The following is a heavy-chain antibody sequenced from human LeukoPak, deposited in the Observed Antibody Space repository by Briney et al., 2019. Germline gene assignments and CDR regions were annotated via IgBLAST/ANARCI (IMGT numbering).Heavy chain of an antibody. V-gene: IGHV3-7*01. J-gene: IGHJ5*01. CDR1: GFTFSSYW. D-gene: IGHD6-19*01. Sequence: GGSLRLSCAASGFTFSSYWMSWVRQAPGKGLEWVANIKQDGSEKYYVDSVKGRFTISRDNAKNSLFLQMSSLRAEDTAVYYCVRDRVAVAGTSWFDFWGQGTLVTVSS. CDR2: IKQDGSEK. CDR3: VRDRVAVAGTSWFDF.